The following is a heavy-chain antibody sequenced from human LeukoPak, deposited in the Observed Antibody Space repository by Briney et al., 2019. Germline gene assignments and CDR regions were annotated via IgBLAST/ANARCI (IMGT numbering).Heavy chain of an antibody. CDR1: GYTFTNYD. J-gene: IGHJ4*02. V-gene: IGHV1-8*01. CDR3: ARGLRREQQLLRAFDY. CDR2: MNPNSGNT. D-gene: IGHD6-13*01. Sequence: ASVKVSCKASGYTFTNYDINWVRQATGQGLEGVGWMNPNSGNTGYAQKFQGRVAMTWNTSISTAYMDLSSLRSEDTALYYCARGLRREQQLLRAFDYWGQGTLVTVSS.